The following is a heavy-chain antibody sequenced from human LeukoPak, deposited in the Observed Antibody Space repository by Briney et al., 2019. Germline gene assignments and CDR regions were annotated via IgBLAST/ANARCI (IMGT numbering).Heavy chain of an antibody. D-gene: IGHD3-22*01. CDR3: AREGDSSGYSITDLDY. J-gene: IGHJ4*02. V-gene: IGHV3-48*03. CDR2: ISSSGSTI. CDR1: GFTFSSYE. Sequence: GGSLRLSCAASGFTFSSYEMNWVRQAPGKGLEWVSYISSSGSTIYYADSVKGRFTISRDNAKNSLYLQMNSLRAEDTAVYYCAREGDSSGYSITDLDYWGQGTLVTVSS.